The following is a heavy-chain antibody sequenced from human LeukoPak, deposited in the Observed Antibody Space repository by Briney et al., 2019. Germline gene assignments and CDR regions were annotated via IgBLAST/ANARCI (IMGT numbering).Heavy chain of an antibody. CDR3: ARAAPHYYFDY. Sequence: ASVKVSCKASGGTFSSYAISGVRQAPGQGLEWMGRIIPIFGTANYAQKFQGRVTITTDESTSTAYMELSSLRSEDTAVYYCARAAPHYYFDYWGQGTLVTVSS. J-gene: IGHJ4*02. CDR1: GGTFSSYA. CDR2: IIPIFGTA. V-gene: IGHV1-69*05.